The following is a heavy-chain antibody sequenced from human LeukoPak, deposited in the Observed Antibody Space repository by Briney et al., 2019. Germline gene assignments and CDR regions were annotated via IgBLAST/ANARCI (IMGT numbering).Heavy chain of an antibody. D-gene: IGHD3-22*01. Sequence: PGGSLRLSCAASGFTFSSYGMNWVRQAPGKGLEWVSYISSSSSTIYYADSVKGRFTISRDNAKNSLYLQMNSLRAEDTAVYYCARGSRYYDSSGYYPGTVDAFDIWGQGTMVTVSS. V-gene: IGHV3-48*01. CDR2: ISSSSSTI. CDR1: GFTFSSYG. J-gene: IGHJ3*02. CDR3: ARGSRYYDSSGYYPGTVDAFDI.